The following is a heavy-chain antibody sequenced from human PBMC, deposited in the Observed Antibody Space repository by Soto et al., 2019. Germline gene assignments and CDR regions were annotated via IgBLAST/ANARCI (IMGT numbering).Heavy chain of an antibody. CDR2: IRSKAYGGTT. CDR1: GFTFGDYA. J-gene: IGHJ4*02. D-gene: IGHD3-22*01. V-gene: IGHV3-49*03. Sequence: GGSLRLSCTASGFTFGDYAMSWFRQAPGKGLEWVGFIRSKAYGGTTEYAASVKGRFTISRDDSKSIAYLQMNSLKTEDTAVYYCTSLTDYYDSSGYPFWYWGQGTLVTVPQ. CDR3: TSLTDYYDSSGYPFWY.